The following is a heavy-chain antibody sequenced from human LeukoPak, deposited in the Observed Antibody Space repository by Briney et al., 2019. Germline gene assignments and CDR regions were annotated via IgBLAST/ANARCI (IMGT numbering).Heavy chain of an antibody. CDR2: IDSSGITI. J-gene: IGHJ4*02. V-gene: IGHV3-48*03. CDR1: GFPFSSYE. Sequence: GGSLRLSCAGSGFPFSSYEMNWLRQAPGKGLEWVSHIDSSGITIYYGDSVKRRFTTSRDNAKNSIYLQMDSLRVEDTAIYYCARDSVGDLLDYWGQGTPVTVSS. CDR3: ARDSVGDLLDY. D-gene: IGHD4-17*01.